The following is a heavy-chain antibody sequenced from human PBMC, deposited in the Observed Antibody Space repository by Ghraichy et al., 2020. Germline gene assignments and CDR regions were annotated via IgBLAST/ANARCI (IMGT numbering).Heavy chain of an antibody. CDR2: ISHGGDT. D-gene: IGHD4-23*01. CDR1: GDSTGSRPSS. Sequence: SETLSLTCAVSGDSTGSRPSSWNWIRQPPGKGWEWTGSISHGGDTSYNPSLKSRVTVSVDRSANQFSLRLSSVSAADTAVYYCARGHGGTFDHWGQGTLVTVSS. CDR3: ARGHGGTFDH. J-gene: IGHJ4*02. V-gene: IGHV4-30-2*01.